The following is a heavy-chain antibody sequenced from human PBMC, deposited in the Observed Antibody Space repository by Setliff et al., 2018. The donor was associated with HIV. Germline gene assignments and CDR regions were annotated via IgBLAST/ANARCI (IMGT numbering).Heavy chain of an antibody. Sequence: PGGSLRLSCAASGFRISNYVMTWVRQAPGKGLDWVSGISSSGGSTYYADSVKGRFTISRDNSKNTLYLQVNSLRVDDTAVYYCARGNALPNGSEIDNWGQGTLVTVSS. CDR3: ARGNALPNGSEIDN. V-gene: IGHV3-23*01. J-gene: IGHJ4*02. CDR1: GFRISNYV. D-gene: IGHD1-1*01. CDR2: ISSSGGST.